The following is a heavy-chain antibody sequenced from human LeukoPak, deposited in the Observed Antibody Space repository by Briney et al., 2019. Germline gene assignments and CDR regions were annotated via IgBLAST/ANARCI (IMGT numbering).Heavy chain of an antibody. V-gene: IGHV4-39*01. CDR3: AKHDSLIAFDI. CDR1: GGSISISSHY. Sequence: PSETLSLTCTVCGGSISISSHYWGWIRQPPGKGLEWIASIHYSGGSNYNPSLKSRVTISVDTSKNQVSLKVRSVTAADTAVYYCAKHDSLIAFDIWGQGTMVTVSS. CDR2: IHYSGGS. D-gene: IGHD2-15*01. J-gene: IGHJ3*02.